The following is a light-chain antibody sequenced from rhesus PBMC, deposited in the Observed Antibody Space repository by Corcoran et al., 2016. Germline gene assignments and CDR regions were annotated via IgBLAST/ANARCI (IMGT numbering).Light chain of an antibody. CDR1: ESVNDY. CDR3: QHSYGTPYS. Sequence: DIQMTQSPSSLSASVGDRVTITCRASESVNDYLHWYQQKPGKAPKLLIYKASNLQRGVPSRFRGRGSGTDFTLNISSLQPEDFATYYCQHSYGTPYSFGQGTKVEIK. CDR2: KAS. J-gene: IGKJ2*01. V-gene: IGKV1-74*01.